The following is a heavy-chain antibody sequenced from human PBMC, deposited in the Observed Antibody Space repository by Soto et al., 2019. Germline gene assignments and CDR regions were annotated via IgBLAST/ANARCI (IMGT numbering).Heavy chain of an antibody. CDR2: ISSSSSTI. CDR3: ASGLRVTTVY. Sequence: PGGSLRLSCAASGFTFSSYSMNWVRQAPGKGLEWVSYISSSSSTIYYADSVKGRFTISRDNAKNSLYLQMNSLRAEDTAVYYCASGLRVTTVYWGQGTLVTVSS. D-gene: IGHD4-17*01. J-gene: IGHJ4*02. CDR1: GFTFSSYS. V-gene: IGHV3-48*01.